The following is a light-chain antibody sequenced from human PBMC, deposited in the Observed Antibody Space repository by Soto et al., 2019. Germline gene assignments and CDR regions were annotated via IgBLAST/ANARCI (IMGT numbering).Light chain of an antibody. CDR1: ENVRTF. CDR2: GAS. V-gene: IGKV3-20*01. J-gene: IGKJ5*01. Sequence: EVVLTQSPATLSLSPGERATLSCRASENVRTFVDWYQQKPGLPPRLLIYGASNRATGIPDRFSGSGSGADSTLTISRLEPEDFAVYFCHQYGNSPPGTFGQGTRLEIK. CDR3: HQYGNSPPGT.